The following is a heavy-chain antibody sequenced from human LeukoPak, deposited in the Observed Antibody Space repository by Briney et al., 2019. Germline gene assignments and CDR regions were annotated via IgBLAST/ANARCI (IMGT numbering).Heavy chain of an antibody. CDR3: ARARVPIAVAGLYYFDY. Sequence: ASVKVSCKASGYTFTAYYIHLLRQAPGQGPEWMGWIKPDSGSSHYAQKFQGRVTMTRDTSSNSAYMDLTRLKSDDTAVYYCARARVPIAVAGLYYFDYWGQGALVTVSS. V-gene: IGHV1-2*02. J-gene: IGHJ4*02. D-gene: IGHD6-19*01. CDR1: GYTFTAYY. CDR2: IKPDSGSS.